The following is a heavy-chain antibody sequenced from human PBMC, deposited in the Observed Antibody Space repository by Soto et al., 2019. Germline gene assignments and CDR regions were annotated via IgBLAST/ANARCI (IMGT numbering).Heavy chain of an antibody. Sequence: ASVKVSCKVSGYTLTELSMHWVRPAPGKGLEWRGGFDPEAGEKSYAQKFQGRVTMTEDTSTDTAYMELSSLRSEDTAVYYCATDSDSRMDVWGQGTTVTVSS. CDR2: FDPEAGEK. J-gene: IGHJ6*02. CDR3: ATDSDSRMDV. V-gene: IGHV1-24*01. CDR1: GYTLTELS.